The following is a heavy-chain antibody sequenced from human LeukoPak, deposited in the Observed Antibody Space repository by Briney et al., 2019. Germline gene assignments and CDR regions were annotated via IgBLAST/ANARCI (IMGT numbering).Heavy chain of an antibody. D-gene: IGHD2-2*01. CDR3: ARDVGEYCSSTNCYASHY. J-gene: IGHJ4*02. CDR2: INPHSGGT. Sequence: ASVKVSCKASGYTFTDYYFHWVRQAPGQGLEWMGWINPHSGGTNYAQKFQGGVTMTRDTSITTAYMELSSLRSDDTAVYYCARDVGEYCSSTNCYASHYWGQGTLVTVSS. CDR1: GYTFTDYY. V-gene: IGHV1-2*02.